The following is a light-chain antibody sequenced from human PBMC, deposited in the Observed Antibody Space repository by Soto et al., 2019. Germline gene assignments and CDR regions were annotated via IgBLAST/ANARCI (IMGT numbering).Light chain of an antibody. CDR2: DAS. V-gene: IGKV3-11*01. CDR1: QSVSSN. J-gene: IGKJ4*01. CDR3: QQHSNWPLT. Sequence: EILLIQSPATLSLSPGERATLSRRASQSVSSNLAWYQQNPGQAPRLLIFDASNRATGIPARFSGSGSGTDFTLTISSLEPEDFAVYYCQQHSNWPLTFGGGTKVDIK.